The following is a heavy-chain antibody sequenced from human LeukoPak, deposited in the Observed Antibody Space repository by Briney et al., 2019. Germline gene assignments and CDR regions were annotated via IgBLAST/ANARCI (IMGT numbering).Heavy chain of an antibody. CDR2: ISWNSGSI. J-gene: IGHJ4*02. CDR1: GFTSDDYA. Sequence: PGGSLRLSCAASGFTSDDYAMHWVRQAPGKGLEWVSGISWNSGSIGYADSVKGRFTISRDNAKNSLYLQMNSLRAEDTALYYCAKALYGDYEGPDYWGQGALVTVSS. V-gene: IGHV3-9*02. D-gene: IGHD4-17*01. CDR3: AKALYGDYEGPDY.